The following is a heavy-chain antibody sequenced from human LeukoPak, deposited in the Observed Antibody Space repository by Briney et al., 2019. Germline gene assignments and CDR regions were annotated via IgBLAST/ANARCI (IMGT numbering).Heavy chain of an antibody. D-gene: IGHD3-22*01. J-gene: IGHJ3*02. CDR3: ARRRAHYYDSSGYYSRPQKTFDI. CDR1: GGSISTSSYY. Sequence: SETLSLTCTVSGGSISTSSYYWGWVRQPPGKGLEWIGNIFYSGSTYYSPSLKSRVTISLVTSRNQFSLKLNSVTAADTAIYYCARRRAHYYDSSGYYSRPQKTFDIWGQGTMVTVSS. CDR2: IFYSGST. V-gene: IGHV4-39*07.